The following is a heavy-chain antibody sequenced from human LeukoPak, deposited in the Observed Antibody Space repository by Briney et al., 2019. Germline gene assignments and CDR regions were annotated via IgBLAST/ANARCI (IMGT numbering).Heavy chain of an antibody. V-gene: IGHV1-2*02. J-gene: IGHJ4*02. CDR2: INPNSGGT. D-gene: IGHD3-22*01. CDR1: GYTFTGYY. CDR3: ARGPAKGYYYDSSGQGYFDY. Sequence: ASVKVSCKASGYTFTGYYMHWVRQAPGQGLEWMGWINPNSGGTNYAQKFQGRVTMTRDTSISTAYIELSRLRSDDTAVYYCARGPAKGYYYDSSGQGYFDYWGQGTLVTVSS.